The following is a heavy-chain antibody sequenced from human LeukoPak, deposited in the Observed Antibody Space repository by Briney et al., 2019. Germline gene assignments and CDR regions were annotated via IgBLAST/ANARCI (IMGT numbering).Heavy chain of an antibody. J-gene: IGHJ4*02. D-gene: IGHD2-15*01. Sequence: GGSLRLSCAVSGFTVSSNDMSWVRQAPGKGLEWVSIIYSSGGTYYADFVEGRFTISRDNSKNTLYLQMNRLRAEDTAVYYCARGYCSGGSCYSNYFDYWGQGTLVTVSS. CDR1: GFTVSSND. CDR3: ARGYCSGGSCYSNYFDY. CDR2: IYSSGGT. V-gene: IGHV3-53*01.